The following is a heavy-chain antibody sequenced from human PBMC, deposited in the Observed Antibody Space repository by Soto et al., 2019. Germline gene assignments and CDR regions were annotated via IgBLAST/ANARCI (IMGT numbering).Heavy chain of an antibody. D-gene: IGHD3-3*01. J-gene: IGHJ5*02. CDR3: ARDPPRFLEWLSPDNWFDP. CDR1: GGTFSSYT. Sequence: SVKVSCQASGGTFSSYTISWVRQAPGQGLEWMGRIIPILGIANYAQKFQGRVTITADKSTSTAYMELSSLRSEDTAVYYCARDPPRFLEWLSPDNWFDPWGQGTLVTVSS. V-gene: IGHV1-69*04. CDR2: IIPILGIA.